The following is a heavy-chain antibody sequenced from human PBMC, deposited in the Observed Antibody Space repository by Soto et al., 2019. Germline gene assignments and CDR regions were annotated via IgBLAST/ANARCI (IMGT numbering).Heavy chain of an antibody. Sequence: ASVKVPCKASGYTFTSYAMHWVRQAPGQRLEWMGWINAGNGNTKYSQKFQGRVTITRDTSASTAYMELSSLRSEDTAVYYCARSRVVVAAIWNYWGQGTLVNRLL. D-gene: IGHD2-15*01. CDR3: ARSRVVVAAIWNY. CDR2: INAGNGNT. V-gene: IGHV1-3*01. CDR1: GYTFTSYA. J-gene: IGHJ4*02.